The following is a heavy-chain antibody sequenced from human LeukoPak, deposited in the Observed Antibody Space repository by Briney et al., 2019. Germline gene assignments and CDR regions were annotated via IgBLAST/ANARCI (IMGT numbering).Heavy chain of an antibody. CDR1: GGSISSGGYY. D-gene: IGHD3-10*01. Sequence: SETLSLTCTVSGGSISSGGYYWSWIRQHPGKGLEWIGYIYYSGSTYYNPSLKSRVTISVDTSKNQFSLKLSSVTAADTAVYYCARMESLWFGELLQFDYWGQGTLVTVSS. J-gene: IGHJ4*02. V-gene: IGHV4-31*03. CDR2: IYYSGST. CDR3: ARMESLWFGELLQFDY.